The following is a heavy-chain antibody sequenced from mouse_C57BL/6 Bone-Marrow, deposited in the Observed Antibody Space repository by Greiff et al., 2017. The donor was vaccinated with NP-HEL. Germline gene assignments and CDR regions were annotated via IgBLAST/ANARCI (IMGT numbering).Heavy chain of an antibody. CDR1: GFTFSSYA. V-gene: IGHV5-4*01. CDR3: AREVATGAMDY. Sequence: EVKVVESGGGLVKPGGSLKLSCAASGFTFSSYAMSWVRQTPEKRLEWVATISDGGSYTYYPDNVKGRFTISRDNVKNNLYLQMSHLKSEDTAMYYCAREVATGAMDYWGQGTSVTVSS. J-gene: IGHJ4*01. CDR2: ISDGGSYT. D-gene: IGHD1-1*02.